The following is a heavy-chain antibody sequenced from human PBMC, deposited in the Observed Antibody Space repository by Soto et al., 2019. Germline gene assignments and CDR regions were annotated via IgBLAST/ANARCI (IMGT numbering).Heavy chain of an antibody. CDR3: ARVGHITNYGMAV. Sequence: QVQLVQSGAEVKKPGSSVKVSCEASGGTFSSYPINWVRQAPGQGLEWMGGIIPLFCTSNYEHKFQGRFTITADDSTTTAYIELRSLRSEDTAVYYCARVGHITNYGMAVWGQGATVAVSS. CDR1: GGTFSSYP. V-gene: IGHV1-69*01. J-gene: IGHJ6*02. CDR2: IIPLFCTS. D-gene: IGHD1-26*01.